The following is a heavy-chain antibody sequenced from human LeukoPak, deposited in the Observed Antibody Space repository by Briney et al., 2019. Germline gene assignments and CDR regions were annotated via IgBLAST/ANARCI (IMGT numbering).Heavy chain of an antibody. CDR1: GGSISSYY. J-gene: IGHJ6*03. V-gene: IGHV4-59*01. CDR2: ISYSGST. D-gene: IGHD3-22*01. CDR3: ARGRRDDSPDYYSYDMDV. Sequence: SETLSLTCTVSGGSISSYYWTWIRQPPGKGLEWIGYISYSGSTNYNPSLKSRVTISVDTSKNQFSLKLSSVTAADTAVYYCARGRRDDSPDYYSYDMDVWGKGTTVTISS.